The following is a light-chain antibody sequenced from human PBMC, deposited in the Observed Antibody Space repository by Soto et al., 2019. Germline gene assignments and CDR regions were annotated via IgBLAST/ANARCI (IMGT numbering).Light chain of an antibody. CDR1: QSISTH. CDR2: NAS. V-gene: IGKV3D-15*01. Sequence: EIEMTQSPATLSVSPGEGATLSCRASQSISTHLTWYQKKPGQAPRLLMYNASARATGIPARFSGSGSGTEFTLTISRLQSEDFAIYYCQQYNSWPYTFGQGTKVDI. J-gene: IGKJ2*01. CDR3: QQYNSWPYT.